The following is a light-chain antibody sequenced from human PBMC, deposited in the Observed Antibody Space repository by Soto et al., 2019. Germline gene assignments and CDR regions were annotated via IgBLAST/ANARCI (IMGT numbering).Light chain of an antibody. J-gene: IGLJ2*01. Sequence: QSALTQPASVSGSPGQSITISCTGTSSDVGKYNYVSWYQQHPAKAPKLMIFEVSNRPSGVSNRFSGSKSGNTASLTISGLQAEDEAEYYCRSYTGSSTNTVVFGGGTKVTVL. V-gene: IGLV2-14*01. CDR2: EVS. CDR1: SSDVGKYNY. CDR3: RSYTGSSTNTVV.